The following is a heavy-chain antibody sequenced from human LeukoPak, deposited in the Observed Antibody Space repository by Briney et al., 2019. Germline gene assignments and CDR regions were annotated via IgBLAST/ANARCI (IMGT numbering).Heavy chain of an antibody. D-gene: IGHD3-10*01. CDR2: ISASGTTT. J-gene: IGHJ4*02. V-gene: IGHV3-23*01. CDR3: VAYYGSGRSAD. CDR1: GFTFTNYA. Sequence: GGSLRLSCAASGFTFTNYAMSWVRQAPGKGLEWVSSISASGTTTYFADSVKGRFTISRDNSKNTLYLQITSLRAEDTAVCYCVAYYGSGRSADWGQGTLVTVSS.